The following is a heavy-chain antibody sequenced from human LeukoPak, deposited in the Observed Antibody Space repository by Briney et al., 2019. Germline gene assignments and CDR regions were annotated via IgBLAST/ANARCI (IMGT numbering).Heavy chain of an antibody. V-gene: IGHV1-18*01. CDR2: ISAYNGNT. CDR3: ARRAGAYSHPYDY. Sequence: ASVKVSYKASGDTFTSYGITWVRQAPGQGLEWMGWISAYNGNTNYAQRLQGRVTMTTDTSTSTAYMELRSLRSDDTAVYYCARRAGAYSHPYDYWGQGTLVTVSS. D-gene: IGHD4/OR15-4a*01. J-gene: IGHJ4*02. CDR1: GDTFTSYG.